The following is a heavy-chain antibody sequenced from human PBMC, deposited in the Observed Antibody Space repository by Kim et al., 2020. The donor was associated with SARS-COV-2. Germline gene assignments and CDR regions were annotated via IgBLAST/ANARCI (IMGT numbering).Heavy chain of an antibody. D-gene: IGHD3-10*01. CDR2: IRGGDGKT. V-gene: IGHV3-23*01. J-gene: IGHJ2*01. CDR1: GFAFSNYA. CDR3: ARVRTNHFGFWYFDV. Sequence: GGSLRLSCAASGFAFSNYAMIWVRQAPGKGLEWISAIRGGDGKTFYEDSVKSRFTISRDDSKDTVYLQVDSLRAEDTAVYFCARVRTNHFGFWYFDVWGRGTLVTVSS.